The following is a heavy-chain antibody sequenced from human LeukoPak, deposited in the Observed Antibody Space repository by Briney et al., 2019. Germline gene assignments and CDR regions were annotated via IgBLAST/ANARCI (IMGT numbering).Heavy chain of an antibody. CDR1: GFTFDDYA. CDR2: ISGDGGST. V-gene: IGHV3-43*02. Sequence: GGSLRLSCAASGFTFDDYAMYWVRQAPGKGLEWVSLISGDGGSTYYADSVKGRFTISRDNSKNSLYLQMNSLRTEDTALYYCAKEYYDFWSGYNGDAFDIWGQGTMVTVSS. D-gene: IGHD3-3*01. CDR3: AKEYYDFWSGYNGDAFDI. J-gene: IGHJ3*02.